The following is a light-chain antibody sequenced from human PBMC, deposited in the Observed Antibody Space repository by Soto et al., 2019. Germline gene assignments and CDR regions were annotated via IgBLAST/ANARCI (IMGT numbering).Light chain of an antibody. CDR1: QNINNY. V-gene: IGKV1-33*01. Sequence: DIQITPSPSSLSASVGQRVTITCQSSQNINNYLNWYQQKPGRAPKLLIYDASNLEAGVPSRFRGSGSGTDFTFTISRLQPEDIATYYCQQYENLPTFGQGTRLEIK. CDR3: QQYENLPT. J-gene: IGKJ5*01. CDR2: DAS.